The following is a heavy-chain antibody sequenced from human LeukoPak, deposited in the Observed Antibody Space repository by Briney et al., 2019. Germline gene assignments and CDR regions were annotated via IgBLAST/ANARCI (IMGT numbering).Heavy chain of an antibody. D-gene: IGHD4-17*01. CDR3: TKDPNGDYVGAFDF. CDR1: GITFSSLW. J-gene: IGHJ3*01. Sequence: GGSLRLSCAASGITFSSLWMSWFRQAPGKGLEWVADIKHDVSEEHYVASVKGRFSISRDNAKLYLQMNSLRAEDTAVYYCTKDPNGDYVGAFDFWGQGTMVTVSS. V-gene: IGHV3-7*03. CDR2: IKHDVSEE.